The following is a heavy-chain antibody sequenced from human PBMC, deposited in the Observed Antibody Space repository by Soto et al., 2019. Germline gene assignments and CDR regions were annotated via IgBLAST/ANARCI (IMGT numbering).Heavy chain of an antibody. CDR1: GFTFSAYN. V-gene: IGHV3-21*06. CDR3: ASHYGDTGWFDP. CDR2: ITSSSSSI. Sequence: PGGSLRLSCAASGFTFSAYNMNWVRQPPGKGLEWVSSITSSSSSIYYADSLKGRFTISRDNAKNSLYLQMNSLRAEDTAVYYCASHYGDTGWFDPWGQGTLVTVSS. J-gene: IGHJ5*02. D-gene: IGHD4-17*01.